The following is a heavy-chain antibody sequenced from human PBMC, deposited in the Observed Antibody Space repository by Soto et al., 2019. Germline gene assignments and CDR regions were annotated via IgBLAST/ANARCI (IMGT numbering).Heavy chain of an antibody. CDR3: AIDLGGEATIRF. CDR2: IIPNSGTT. J-gene: IGHJ4*02. Sequence: QVQLVQSGAEVKKPGSSVKVSCKASGGSYRNFVISWVRQAPGQGLEWMGGIIPNSGTTNYAQKFQGKVTIPADESTSTAYMELSGLTSEDTSLYYCAIDLGGEATIRFWGQGTLVTVSS. CDR1: GGSYRNFV. D-gene: IGHD3-16*01. V-gene: IGHV1-69*01.